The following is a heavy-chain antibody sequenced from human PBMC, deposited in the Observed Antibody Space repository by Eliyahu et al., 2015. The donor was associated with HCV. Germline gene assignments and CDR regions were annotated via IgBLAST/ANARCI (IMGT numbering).Heavy chain of an antibody. V-gene: IGHV4-59*01. D-gene: IGHD6-19*01. CDR1: GGXITTYY. J-gene: IGHJ5*02. CDR3: ASGGGGIAVAGTGGWFDP. Sequence: QVQLQESGPGLVKPSETLSLTCXVXGGXITTYYWSWIRQPPGKGLEWIGYIHYRGSTHXNPXXKSRVAIXVDXSKNQFSLNLTSVTAADTAVYYCASGGGGIAVAGTGGWFDPWGQGTLVTVSS. CDR2: IHYRGST.